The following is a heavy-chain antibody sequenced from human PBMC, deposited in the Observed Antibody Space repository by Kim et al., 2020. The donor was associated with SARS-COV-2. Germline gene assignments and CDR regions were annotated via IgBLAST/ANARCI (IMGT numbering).Heavy chain of an antibody. J-gene: IGHJ3*02. V-gene: IGHV3-21*01. CDR3: ARGMVNRDSSGYWAFDI. Sequence: VKGRFTISRDNAKNLMYLQTNSLKAEDTAVYYCARGMVNRDSSGYWAFDIWCQGTMVYVSS. D-gene: IGHD3-22*01.